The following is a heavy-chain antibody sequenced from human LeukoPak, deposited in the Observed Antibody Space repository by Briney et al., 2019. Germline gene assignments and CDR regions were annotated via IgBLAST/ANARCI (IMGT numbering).Heavy chain of an antibody. Sequence: KPSETLSLTCAVYGGSFSGYYWSWIRQPPGKGLEWIGEINHSGSTNYNPSLKSRVTISVDTSKNQFSLKLSSVTAADTAVYYCARAHITMVRGVNKYYFDYWGQGTLVTVSS. V-gene: IGHV4-34*01. CDR1: GGSFSGYY. CDR2: INHSGST. D-gene: IGHD3-10*01. CDR3: ARAHITMVRGVNKYYFDY. J-gene: IGHJ4*02.